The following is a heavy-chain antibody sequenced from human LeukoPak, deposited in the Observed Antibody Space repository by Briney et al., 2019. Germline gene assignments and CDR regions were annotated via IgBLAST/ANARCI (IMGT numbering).Heavy chain of an antibody. CDR1: GFSFSSYW. J-gene: IGHJ4*02. CDR3: SGQPAVIDLDF. CDR2: IKPDGSGK. V-gene: IGHV3-7*01. Sequence: PGGSLRLSCAASGFSFSSYWMTWARQVPGKGLEWVANIKPDGSGKHYVDSVKGRFTISRDNAKSSLYLQMDSLRVEDTAVYYCSGQPAVIDLDFWGQGALVTVSS. D-gene: IGHD2/OR15-2a*01.